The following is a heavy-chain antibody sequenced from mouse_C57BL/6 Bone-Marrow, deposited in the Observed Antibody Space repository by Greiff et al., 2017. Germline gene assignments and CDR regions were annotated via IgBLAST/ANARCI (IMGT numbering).Heavy chain of an antibody. CDR3: ARHERNYDYDPAWFAY. D-gene: IGHD2-4*01. Sequence: VKLQESGAELVKPGASVKLSCKASGYTFTEYTIHWVKQRSGQGLEWIGWFYPGSGSIKYNEKFKDKATLTADKSSSTVYMELSRLTSEDSAVYFCARHERNYDYDPAWFAYWGQGTLVTVSA. V-gene: IGHV1-62-2*01. J-gene: IGHJ3*01. CDR1: GYTFTEYT. CDR2: FYPGSGSI.